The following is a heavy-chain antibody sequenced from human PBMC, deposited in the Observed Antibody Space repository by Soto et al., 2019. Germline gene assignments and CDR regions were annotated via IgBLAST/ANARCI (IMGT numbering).Heavy chain of an antibody. CDR3: AGIVRTTWVFDY. CDR2: IYYIGSI. J-gene: IGHJ4*02. V-gene: IGHV4-61*05. Sequence: SETLSLTCTVSGASIRSSSCYWVWILQPPGKGMELIGYIYYIGSINYNPSLKSRVTMSVDTSKNHFSLKLCSGTAADTAVYYCAGIVRTTWVFDYWGQGTLVTVSS. CDR1: GASIRSSSCY. D-gene: IGHD3-22*01.